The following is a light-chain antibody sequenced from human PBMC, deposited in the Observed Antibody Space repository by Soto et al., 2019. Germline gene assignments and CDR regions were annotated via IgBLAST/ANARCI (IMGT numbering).Light chain of an antibody. V-gene: IGKV1-5*03. J-gene: IGKJ3*01. CDR2: KAS. CDR1: QSISSW. CDR3: QQYNSYSPT. Sequence: DIQMTQSPSALSASVGDRVTITCRASQSISSWLAWYQQKPGKAPKFLIYKASILESGVPSRFSGSGSGTEFTLTISSLQPDDFATYYCQQYNSYSPTFGPGTKVDIK.